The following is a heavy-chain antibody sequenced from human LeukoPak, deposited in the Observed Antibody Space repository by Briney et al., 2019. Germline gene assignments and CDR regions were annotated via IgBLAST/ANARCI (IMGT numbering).Heavy chain of an antibody. CDR1: GFTFNSYG. CDR2: IWYDGSNK. Sequence: GGSLRLSCAASGFTFNSYGIHWVRQAPGKGLEWVAFIWYDGSNKYYADSVKGRFTISRDNSKSTLYLQMNSLRAEDTAVYYCARARTTRGFDYWGQGTLVTVSS. CDR3: ARARTTRGFDY. V-gene: IGHV3-33*01. J-gene: IGHJ4*02. D-gene: IGHD4-17*01.